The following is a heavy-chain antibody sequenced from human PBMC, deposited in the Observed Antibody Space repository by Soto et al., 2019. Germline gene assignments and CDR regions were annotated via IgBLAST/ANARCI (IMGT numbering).Heavy chain of an antibody. CDR3: ARSAQDDYSNYRPLRFNPTYGMDV. CDR1: GFTFSSYS. V-gene: IGHV3-48*02. J-gene: IGHJ6*02. CDR2: ISSSSSTI. D-gene: IGHD4-4*01. Sequence: PGGSLRLSCAASGFTFSSYSMNWVRQAPGKGLEWVSYISSSSSTIYYADSVKGRFTISRDNAKNSLYLQMNSLRDEDTAVYYCARSAQDDYSNYRPLRFNPTYGMDVWGQGTTVTVSS.